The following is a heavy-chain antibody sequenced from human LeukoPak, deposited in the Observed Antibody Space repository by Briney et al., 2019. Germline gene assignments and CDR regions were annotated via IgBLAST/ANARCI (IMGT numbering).Heavy chain of an antibody. CDR2: IYYSGST. J-gene: IGHJ5*02. D-gene: IGHD6-19*01. CDR1: GGSISSSSYY. Sequence: PSETLSLTCTASGGSISSSSYYWGWIRQPPGKGQEWIGSIYYSGSTYYNPSLKSRVTISVDTSKNQFSLKLSSVTAADTAVYYCARLEGSGWYVGNWFDPWGQGTLVTVSS. V-gene: IGHV4-39*01. CDR3: ARLEGSGWYVGNWFDP.